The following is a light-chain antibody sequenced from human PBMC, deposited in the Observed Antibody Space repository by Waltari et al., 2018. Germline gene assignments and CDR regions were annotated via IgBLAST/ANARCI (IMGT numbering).Light chain of an antibody. CDR3: CSYAGSSTYWV. CDR2: DVS. J-gene: IGLJ3*02. Sequence: QSALTQPASVSGSPGQSITISCTGTSSDVGGYNYVSWYQQHPGKAPKLMIYDVSKLPSGVSNRFSGSKSGNTASLTISGLQAEDEADYYCCSYAGSSTYWVFGGGTKLTVL. CDR1: SSDVGGYNY. V-gene: IGLV2-23*02.